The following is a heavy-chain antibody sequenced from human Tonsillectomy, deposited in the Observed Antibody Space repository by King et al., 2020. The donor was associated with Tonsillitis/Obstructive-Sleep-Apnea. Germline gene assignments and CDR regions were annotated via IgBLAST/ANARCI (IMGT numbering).Heavy chain of an antibody. CDR3: ARIPSLGGSGWYWGYYYYGMDV. Sequence: VQLVESGAEVKKPGASVKVSCKASGYTFTSYGISWVRQAPGQGLEWMGWISAYNGNTNYAQKLQGRVTMTTDTSTSTAYMELRSLRSDDTAVYYCARIPSLGGSGWYWGYYYYGMDVWGQGTTVTVSS. CDR1: GYTFTSYG. D-gene: IGHD6-19*01. J-gene: IGHJ6*02. V-gene: IGHV1-18*01. CDR2: ISAYNGNT.